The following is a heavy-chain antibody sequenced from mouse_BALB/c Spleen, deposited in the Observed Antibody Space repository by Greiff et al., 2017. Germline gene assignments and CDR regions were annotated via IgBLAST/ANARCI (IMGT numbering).Heavy chain of an antibody. CDR1: GYSFTGYY. V-gene: IGHV1-31*01. J-gene: IGHJ2*01. CDR3: ARIPNFDY. Sequence: VQLQQSGPELVKPGASVKISCTASGYSFTGYYMHWVKQSHVKSLEWIGRINPYNGATSYNQNFKDKASLTVDKSSSTAYMELHSLTSEDSAVYYCARIPNFDYWGQGTTLTVSS. D-gene: IGHD5-1-1*01. CDR2: INPYNGAT.